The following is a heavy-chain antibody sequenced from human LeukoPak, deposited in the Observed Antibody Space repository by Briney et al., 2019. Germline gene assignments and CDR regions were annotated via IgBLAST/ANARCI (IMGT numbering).Heavy chain of an antibody. CDR3: ARAPGLGSGSAFDS. J-gene: IGHJ4*02. D-gene: IGHD3-10*01. Sequence: QTGGSLRLSCAASGFTFSSFAMHWVRQAPGKGLEWVAVISYDGSNKYYADSVKGRFTISRDNAKNTLYLRMNSLRPEDTAVYYCARAPGLGSGSAFDSWGQGTLVTVSS. CDR1: GFTFSSFA. CDR2: ISYDGSNK. V-gene: IGHV3-30-3*01.